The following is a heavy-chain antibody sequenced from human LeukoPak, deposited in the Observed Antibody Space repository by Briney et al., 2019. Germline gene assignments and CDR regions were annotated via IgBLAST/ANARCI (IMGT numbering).Heavy chain of an antibody. Sequence: ASVKVSCKASGYTFTGYYMHWVRQAPGQGLEWMGWINPNSGGTNYAQKFQGRVTMTRDTSISTAYMELSRLRSDDTAVYYCAKDRLIKSYSSSWYPFDYWGQGTLVTVSS. CDR3: AKDRLIKSYSSSWYPFDY. J-gene: IGHJ4*02. V-gene: IGHV1-2*02. CDR1: GYTFTGYY. D-gene: IGHD6-13*01. CDR2: INPNSGGT.